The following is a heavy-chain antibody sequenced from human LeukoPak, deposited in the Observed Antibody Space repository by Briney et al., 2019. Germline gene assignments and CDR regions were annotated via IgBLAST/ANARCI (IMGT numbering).Heavy chain of an antibody. D-gene: IGHD3-22*01. CDR2: TYYRSKWYN. CDR1: GDSFSSNSAA. Sequence: SQTLSLTCAISGDSFSSNSAAWNWIRQSPSRGLEWLGRTYYRSKWYNDYAVSVKSRITINPDTSKNQFSLQLNSVTPEDTAVYYCARGYYDSSGFRFDYWGQGTLVTVSS. CDR3: ARGYYDSSGFRFDY. J-gene: IGHJ4*02. V-gene: IGHV6-1*01.